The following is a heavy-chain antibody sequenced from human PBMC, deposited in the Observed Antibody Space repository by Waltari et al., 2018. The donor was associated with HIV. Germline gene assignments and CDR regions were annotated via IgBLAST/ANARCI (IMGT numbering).Heavy chain of an antibody. J-gene: IGHJ4*02. V-gene: IGHV3-9*01. CDR3: TKAESFFHPPDY. D-gene: IGHD3-10*01. CDR2: ISWNSDST. CDR1: GFTLDDYA. Sequence: EVQLVESGGGLVQPGRSLGLSCAASGFTLDDYAMHWVRQVSGKGLEWVSGISWNSDSTGYADSVKGRFTISRDNAKTSLYLQMNSLRTEDTALYYCTKAESFFHPPDYWGQGTLVTVSS.